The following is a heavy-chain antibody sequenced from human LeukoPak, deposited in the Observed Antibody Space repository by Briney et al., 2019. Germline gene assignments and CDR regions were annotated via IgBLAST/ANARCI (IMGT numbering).Heavy chain of an antibody. CDR2: IKEDGSEK. J-gene: IGHJ4*02. Sequence: GGSLRLSCTASGFIFSSYWMTWVRQAPGKGLEWVAHIKEDGSEKNYVDSVKGRFTISRDNAKNSLFLQMNSLRAEDTAVYYCARGPLIAAAGTWWGQGTLVTVSS. V-gene: IGHV3-7*03. CDR3: ARGPLIAAAGTW. CDR1: GFIFSSYW. D-gene: IGHD6-13*01.